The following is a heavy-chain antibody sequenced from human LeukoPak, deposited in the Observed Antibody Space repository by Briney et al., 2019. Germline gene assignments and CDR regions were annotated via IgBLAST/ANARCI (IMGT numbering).Heavy chain of an antibody. CDR1: GYTFTSYY. J-gene: IGHJ5*02. Sequence: ASVKVSCKASGYTFTSYYMHWVRQAPGQGLEWMGIINPSGGSTSYAQKFQGRVTMTRDTSTSTVYMELSSLRSEDTAVYYCARDPGYSSGAMSWFDPWGQGTLVTVSS. CDR3: ARDPGYSSGAMSWFDP. V-gene: IGHV1-46*01. D-gene: IGHD6-19*01. CDR2: INPSGGST.